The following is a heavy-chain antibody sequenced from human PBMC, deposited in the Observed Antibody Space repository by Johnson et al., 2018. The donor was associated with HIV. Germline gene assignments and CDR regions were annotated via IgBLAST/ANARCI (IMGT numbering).Heavy chain of an antibody. J-gene: IGHJ3*02. CDR1: IFTFKNAW. CDR3: TTYYGWAFDI. D-gene: IGHD3-10*01. V-gene: IGHV3-15*01. CDR2: IKSKIDGGTT. Sequence: EVQLVESGGGLVKPGGSLRLSCAASIFTFKNAWMSWVRQAPGKGLEWVGRIKSKIDGGTTDYAAPVKGRFTISRDDSKNTLYMQMNSLKTEDTAVYYCTTYYGWAFDIRGQGTMVTVYS.